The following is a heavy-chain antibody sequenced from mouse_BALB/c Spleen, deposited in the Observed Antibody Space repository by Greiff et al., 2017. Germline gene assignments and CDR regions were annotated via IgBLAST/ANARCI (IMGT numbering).Heavy chain of an antibody. J-gene: IGHJ3*01. Sequence: DVMLVESGGGLVKPGGSLKLSCAASGFTFSDYYMYWVRQTPEKRLEWVATISDGGSYTYYPDSVKGRFTISRDNAKNNLYLQMSSLKSEDTAMYYCARDKGKGFAYWGQGTLVTVSA. CDR3: ARDKGKGFAY. V-gene: IGHV5-4*02. D-gene: IGHD1-3*01. CDR1: GFTFSDYY. CDR2: ISDGGSYT.